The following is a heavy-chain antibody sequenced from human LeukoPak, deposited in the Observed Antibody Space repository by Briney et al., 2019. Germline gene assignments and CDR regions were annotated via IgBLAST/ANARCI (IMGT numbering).Heavy chain of an antibody. CDR2: IYYSGST. V-gene: IGHV4-59*01. CDR3: ARVHDILTGYGWGYYFDY. CDR1: GGSISSYY. Sequence: SETLSLTCTVSGGSISSYYWSWIRQPPGKGLEWIGYIYYSGSTNYNPSLKSRVTISVDTSKNQFSLKLSSVTAADTAVYYCARVHDILTGYGWGYYFDYWGQGTLVTVSS. D-gene: IGHD3-9*01. J-gene: IGHJ4*02.